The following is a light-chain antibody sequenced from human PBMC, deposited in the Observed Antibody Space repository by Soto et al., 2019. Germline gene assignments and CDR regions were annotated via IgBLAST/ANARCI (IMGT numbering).Light chain of an antibody. CDR1: QSISSY. Sequence: IQMTQSPHSLSASVGDRVTITCRASQSISSYLNWYQQKPGKAPKLLIYAASSLQSGVPSRFSGSGSGTDFTLTISSLQPEDFATYYCQQSYSTLGITFGQGTRLEIK. V-gene: IGKV1-39*01. CDR3: QQSYSTLGIT. J-gene: IGKJ5*01. CDR2: AAS.